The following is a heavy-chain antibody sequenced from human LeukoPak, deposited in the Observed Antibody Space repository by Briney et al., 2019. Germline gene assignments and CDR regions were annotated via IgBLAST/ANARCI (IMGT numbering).Heavy chain of an antibody. CDR1: GGSISSYY. Sequence: SETLSLTCTVSGGSISSYYWSWIRQPPGKGLEWIGYIYYSGSTNYNPSLKSRVTISVDTSKNQFSLKLSSVTAADTAVYYCARGESGYSYVYYYYYYMDVWGKGTAVTISS. CDR3: ARGESGYSYVYYYYYYMDV. D-gene: IGHD5-18*01. J-gene: IGHJ6*03. V-gene: IGHV4-59*01. CDR2: IYYSGST.